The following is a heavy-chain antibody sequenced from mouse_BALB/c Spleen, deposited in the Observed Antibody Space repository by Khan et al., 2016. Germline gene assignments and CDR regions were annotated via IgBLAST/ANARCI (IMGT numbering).Heavy chain of an antibody. V-gene: IGHV5-17*02. CDR1: GFTFSSFG. CDR3: ARKWARNSYAMDY. CDR2: IRSGRSTI. D-gene: IGHD1-3*01. Sequence: EVELVESGGGLVQPGGSRKLSCAASGFTFSSFGMHWVRQAPEKGLEWVAYIRSGRSTIYYADTVKGRFTISRDNPKHTLFRQMTSRRSEDSGMYYCARKWARNSYAMDYWGQGTSVTVSS. J-gene: IGHJ4*01.